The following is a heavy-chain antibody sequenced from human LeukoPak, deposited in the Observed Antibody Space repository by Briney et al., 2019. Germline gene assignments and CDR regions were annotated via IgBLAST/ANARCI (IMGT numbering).Heavy chain of an antibody. V-gene: IGHV3-23*01. CDR3: AKDLRLPSAY. CDR1: GFTFSGAA. Sequence: PGGSLRLSCAASGFTFSGAAMTWVRQAPGKGLEWVSSISTSGGNMLYAESVKGRFTISRDDSKNTLYLQMNSLRDEDTALYYCAKDLRLPSAYWGQGTLVTVSS. D-gene: IGHD5/OR15-5a*01. CDR2: ISTSGGNM. J-gene: IGHJ4*02.